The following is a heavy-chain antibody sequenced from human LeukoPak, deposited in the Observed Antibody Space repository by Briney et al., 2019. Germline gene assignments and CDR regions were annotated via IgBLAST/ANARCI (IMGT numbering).Heavy chain of an antibody. V-gene: IGHV3-30*02. D-gene: IGHD1-26*01. CDR3: AKGISGSYYGTDY. J-gene: IGHJ4*02. Sequence: GGSLRLSCAASGFTFSSYSMNWVRQAPGKGLEWVAFIRYDGSNKYYADSVKGRFTISRDNSKNTLYLQMNSLRAEDTAVYYCAKGISGSYYGTDYWGQGTLVTVSS. CDR2: IRYDGSNK. CDR1: GFTFSSYS.